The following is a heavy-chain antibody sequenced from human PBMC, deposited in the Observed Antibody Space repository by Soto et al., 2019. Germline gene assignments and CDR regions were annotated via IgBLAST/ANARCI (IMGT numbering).Heavy chain of an antibody. Sequence: GGSLRLSCAASGFTFSSYAMSWVRQAPGKGLEWVSAISGSGGSTYYADSVKGRFTISRDNSKNTLYLQMTSLRAEDTAVYYCAKASHYYDSSGYFEYFDYWGQGTLVTVSS. CDR2: ISGSGGST. J-gene: IGHJ4*02. CDR1: GFTFSSYA. D-gene: IGHD3-22*01. CDR3: AKASHYYDSSGYFEYFDY. V-gene: IGHV3-23*01.